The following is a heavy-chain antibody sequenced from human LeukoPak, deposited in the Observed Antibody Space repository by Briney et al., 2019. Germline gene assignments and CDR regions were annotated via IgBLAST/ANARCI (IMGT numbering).Heavy chain of an antibody. CDR3: AGQGTMIFDLDY. D-gene: IGHD3-22*01. Sequence: PSETLSLTCTVSGGSISSYYWSWIRQPPGKGLEWIGYIYYSGSTNYNPSLKSRVTISVDTSKNQFSLKLSSVTAADTAVYYCAGQGTMIFDLDYWGQGTLVTVSS. CDR2: IYYSGST. J-gene: IGHJ4*02. V-gene: IGHV4-59*08. CDR1: GGSISSYY.